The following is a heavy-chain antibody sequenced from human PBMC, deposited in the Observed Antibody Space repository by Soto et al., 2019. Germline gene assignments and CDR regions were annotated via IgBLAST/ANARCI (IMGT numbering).Heavy chain of an antibody. J-gene: IGHJ3*02. CDR1: GITFNNYN. V-gene: IGHV3-15*01. CDR2: IKSKTDGGTT. CDR3: TTGLVRGRGAFDI. Sequence: PGGSLRLSCVVSGITFNNYNMNWVRQAPGKGLEWVGRIKSKTDGGTTDYAAPVKGRFTISRDDSKNTLYLQMNSLKTEDTAVYYCTTGLVRGRGAFDIWGQGTMVTVS. D-gene: IGHD3-10*01.